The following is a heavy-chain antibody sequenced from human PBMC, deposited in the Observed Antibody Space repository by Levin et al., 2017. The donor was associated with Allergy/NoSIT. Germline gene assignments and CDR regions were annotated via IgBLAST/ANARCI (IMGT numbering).Heavy chain of an antibody. V-gene: IGHV4-59*02. Sequence: ASETLSLTCTVSGGSVSDFWWRWIRQPPGKGLDHIGYISNSGNTNYNPSVRSRVTISTDTSKNQVSLELYSVTAADTAVYFCARGHYGNWGQGTMVTVSS. D-gene: IGHD3-10*01. J-gene: IGHJ3*01. CDR1: GGSVSDFW. CDR3: ARGHYGN. CDR2: ISNSGNT.